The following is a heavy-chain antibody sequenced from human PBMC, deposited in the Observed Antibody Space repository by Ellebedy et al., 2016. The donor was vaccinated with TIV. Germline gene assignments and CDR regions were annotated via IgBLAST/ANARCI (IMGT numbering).Heavy chain of an antibody. J-gene: IGHJ4*02. D-gene: IGHD4-17*01. CDR2: ISGSGDTT. V-gene: IGHV3-23*01. CDR1: GFTFSNHG. Sequence: PGGSLRLSCAASGFTFSNHGLSWVRQSPGKGLEWISAISGSGDTTYYADSVRGRFTISRDNSKNTLYLQMNSLRGEDTAVYYCSREPWDGDYYVDHWGQGTLVTVSS. CDR3: SREPWDGDYYVDH.